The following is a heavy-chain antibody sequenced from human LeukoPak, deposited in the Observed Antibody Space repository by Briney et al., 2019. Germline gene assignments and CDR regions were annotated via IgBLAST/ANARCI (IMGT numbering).Heavy chain of an antibody. CDR1: GFTFSGYA. Sequence: GGSLRLSCAASGFTFSGYAMSWVRQAPGKGLEWVSAISGSGGSTYYADSVKGRFTISRDNSKNTLYLQMNSLRAEDTAVYYCAKFKAYYDFWSGLHDAFDIWGQGTMVTVSS. CDR2: ISGSGGST. CDR3: AKFKAYYDFWSGLHDAFDI. D-gene: IGHD3-3*01. J-gene: IGHJ3*02. V-gene: IGHV3-23*01.